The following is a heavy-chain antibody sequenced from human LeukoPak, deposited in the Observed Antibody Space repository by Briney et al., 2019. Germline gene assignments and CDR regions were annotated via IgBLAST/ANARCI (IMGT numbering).Heavy chain of an antibody. CDR1: GGSISSYY. J-gene: IGHJ5*02. D-gene: IGHD6-13*01. V-gene: IGHV4-59*08. CDR3: ARAYSSSWYWNWFDP. CDR2: IYYSGST. Sequence: PSETLSLTCTVSGGSISSYYWNWIRQPPGKGLEWIGYIYYSGSTNYNPSLKSRVTISVDTSKNQFSLKVSSVSAADTAVYYCARAYSSSWYWNWFDPWGQGTLVTVSS.